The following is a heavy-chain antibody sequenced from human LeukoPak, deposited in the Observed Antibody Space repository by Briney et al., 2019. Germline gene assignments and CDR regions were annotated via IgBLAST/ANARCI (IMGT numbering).Heavy chain of an antibody. D-gene: IGHD2-15*01. CDR1: GYSFTSYW. J-gene: IGHJ6*03. Sequence: GESLKISCKGSGYSFTSYWIGWVRQLPGKGLEWVGIIYPADSDTRYSPSFQGQVTISAEKSISTAYLQWSSLKASDTAMYFCPKNGVVARGYYYHLDVWGKGTPVTASS. CDR2: IYPADSDT. CDR3: PKNGVVARGYYYHLDV. V-gene: IGHV5-51*01.